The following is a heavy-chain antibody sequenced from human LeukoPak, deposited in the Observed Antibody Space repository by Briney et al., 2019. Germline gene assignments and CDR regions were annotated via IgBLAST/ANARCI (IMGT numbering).Heavy chain of an antibody. CDR3: ARGPIQLWIHNAMDV. J-gene: IGHJ6*02. V-gene: IGHV3-49*04. Sequence: PGRSLRLSCTGSGFIFGDHAMSWVRRAPGKGLEWVGFIRSKAYRGTTEYAASVKGRFTISRDDSASIAYLQMNSLRTEDTAVYYCARGPIQLWIHNAMDVWGQGTTVTVSS. CDR2: IRSKAYRGTT. D-gene: IGHD5-18*01. CDR1: GFIFGDHA.